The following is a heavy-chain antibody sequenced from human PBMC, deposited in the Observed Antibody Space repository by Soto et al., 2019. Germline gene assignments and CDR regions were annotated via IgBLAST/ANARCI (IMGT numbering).Heavy chain of an antibody. J-gene: IGHJ4*02. V-gene: IGHV4-59*12. CDR1: GGSISNYY. D-gene: IGHD5-12*01. CDR3: ARELSTDLPDGYNYYPSNFDY. Sequence: SETLSLTCTVSGGSISNYYWSWIRQPPGKGLEWIGYIYYSGSTNYNPSFKSRITINPDTSKNQFSLQLNSVTPEDTAVYYCARELSTDLPDGYNYYPSNFDYWGQGTLVTVSS. CDR2: IYYSGST.